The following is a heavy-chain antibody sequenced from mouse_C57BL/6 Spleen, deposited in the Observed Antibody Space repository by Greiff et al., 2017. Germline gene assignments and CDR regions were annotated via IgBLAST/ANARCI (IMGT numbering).Heavy chain of an antibody. CDR3: ARTSDNSLYAMDY. Sequence: EVQLVESGPELVKPGDSVKISCKASGYSFTGYFMNWVMQSHGKSLEWIGRINPYNGDTFYNQKFKGKATLTVDKSSSTAHMELRSLTSEDSTVYYCARTSDNSLYAMDYWGQGTSVPVSS. CDR1: GYSFTGYF. D-gene: IGHD1-3*01. CDR2: INPYNGDT. V-gene: IGHV1-20*01. J-gene: IGHJ4*01.